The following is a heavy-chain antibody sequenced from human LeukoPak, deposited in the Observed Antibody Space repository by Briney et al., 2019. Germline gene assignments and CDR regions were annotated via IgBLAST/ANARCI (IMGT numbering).Heavy chain of an antibody. D-gene: IGHD2-15*01. CDR2: ISSSSNTI. CDR1: GFTFSIYS. Sequence: GGSLRLSCAASGFTFSIYSMNWVRQAPGKGLEWVSYISSSSNTIYYADSVKGRFTISRDNAKNSVYLQMSSLRDEDTAAYYCARDRGYFSYWGQGTLVTVSS. CDR3: ARDRGYFSY. J-gene: IGHJ4*02. V-gene: IGHV3-48*02.